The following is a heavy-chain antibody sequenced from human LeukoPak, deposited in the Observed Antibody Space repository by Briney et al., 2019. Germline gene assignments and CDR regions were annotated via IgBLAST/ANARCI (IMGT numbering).Heavy chain of an antibody. D-gene: IGHD6-13*01. Sequence: PSETLTLTCAVSGGSFSSSNWWRCGRAPPGKVLWWTGEIYHSGSTNYDPSVKSRFTISGDKSKNQFSLKLSSVTAADTAVYYCARDPLEIAAAGTSDYWGQGTLVTVSS. CDR3: ARDPLEIAAAGTSDY. CDR2: IYHSGST. CDR1: GGSFSSSNW. J-gene: IGHJ4*02. V-gene: IGHV4-4*02.